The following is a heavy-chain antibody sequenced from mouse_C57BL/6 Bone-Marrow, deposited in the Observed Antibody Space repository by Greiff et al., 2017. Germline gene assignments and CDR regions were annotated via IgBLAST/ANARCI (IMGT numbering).Heavy chain of an antibody. CDR2: IDPNSGGT. CDR1: GYTFTSYW. V-gene: IGHV1-72*01. Sequence: VQLQQPGAELVKPGASVKLSCKASGYTFTSYWMHWVKQRPGRGLEWIGRIDPNSGGTKYNEKFKSKATLTVDKPSSTAYMQLSSLTSADSAVYYCARSRWLLHYYFDNWGQGTTLTVSS. J-gene: IGHJ2*01. CDR3: ARSRWLLHYYFDN. D-gene: IGHD2-3*01.